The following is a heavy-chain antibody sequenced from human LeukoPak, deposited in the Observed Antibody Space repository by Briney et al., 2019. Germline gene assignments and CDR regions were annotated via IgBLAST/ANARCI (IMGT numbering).Heavy chain of an antibody. V-gene: IGHV4-39*07. J-gene: IGHJ3*02. CDR3: ARSITMIVLYAFDI. D-gene: IGHD3-22*01. CDR2: IYYSGST. Sequence: SETLSLTCTVSGGSISSSSYYWGWIRQPPGKGLEWIGSIYYSGSTYYNPSLKSRVTISVDTSKNQFSLKLSSVTAADTAVYYCARSITMIVLYAFDIWGQGTMVTVSS. CDR1: GGSISSSSYY.